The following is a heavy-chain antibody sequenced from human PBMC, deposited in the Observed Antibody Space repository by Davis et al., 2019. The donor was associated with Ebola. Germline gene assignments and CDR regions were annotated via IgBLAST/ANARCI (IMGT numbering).Heavy chain of an antibody. J-gene: IGHJ6*02. CDR1: GTSISSYY. CDR3: ARNSIAVAGTAYYYYYYGMDV. Sequence: MPSETLSLTCTVSGTSISSYYWSWIRQPPGKGLEWIGYIYYSGSTNYNPSLKSRVTISVDTSKNQFSLKLSSVTAADTAVYYCARNSIAVAGTAYYYYYYGMDVWGQGTTVTVSS. V-gene: IGHV4-59*08. CDR2: IYYSGST. D-gene: IGHD6-19*01.